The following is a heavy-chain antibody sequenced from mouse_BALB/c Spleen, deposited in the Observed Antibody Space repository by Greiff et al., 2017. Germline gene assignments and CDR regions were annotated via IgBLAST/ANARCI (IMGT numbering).Heavy chain of an antibody. CDR3: ARYYGSSWAMDY. Sequence: EVQVVESGGGLVKPGGSLKLSCAASGFTFSDYYMYWVRQTPEKRLEWVATISDGGSYTYYPDSVKGRFTISRDNPKNTLFLQMTSLRSEDTAMYYCARYYGSSWAMDYWGQGTSVTVSS. D-gene: IGHD1-1*01. CDR1: GFTFSDYY. J-gene: IGHJ4*01. V-gene: IGHV5-4*02. CDR2: ISDGGSYT.